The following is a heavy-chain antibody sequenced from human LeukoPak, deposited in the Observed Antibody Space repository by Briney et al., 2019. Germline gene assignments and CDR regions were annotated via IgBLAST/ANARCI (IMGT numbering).Heavy chain of an antibody. CDR3: VRRSYECLDF. Sequence: SETLSLTCTVSGGSITSHYWTWIRQPAAKGLDWIGRFYNRGNTYLYNPHLKSRVTMSVDTSRNQSALKMNSVTAADTTVYYCVRRSYECLDFWGQGTLVTVSS. D-gene: IGHD3-16*01. CDR2: FYNRGNT. J-gene: IGHJ4*02. V-gene: IGHV4-4*07. CDR1: GGSITSHY.